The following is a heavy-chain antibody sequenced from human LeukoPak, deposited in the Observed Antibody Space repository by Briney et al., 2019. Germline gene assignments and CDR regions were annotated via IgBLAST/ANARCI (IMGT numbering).Heavy chain of an antibody. Sequence: GGSLRLSCAASGFTFSSYSMNWVRQAPGKGLECVSSISSSSSYIYYADSVKGRFTISRDNARNSLYLQMNSLRAEDTAVYYCARDRTNLYCGGDCYSDYWGQGTLVTVSS. V-gene: IGHV3-21*01. CDR2: ISSSSSYI. CDR1: GFTFSSYS. CDR3: ARDRTNLYCGGDCYSDY. D-gene: IGHD2-21*02. J-gene: IGHJ4*02.